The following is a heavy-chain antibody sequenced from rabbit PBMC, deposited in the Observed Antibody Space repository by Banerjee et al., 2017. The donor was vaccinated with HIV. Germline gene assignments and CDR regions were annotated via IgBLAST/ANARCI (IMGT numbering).Heavy chain of an antibody. J-gene: IGHJ4*01. CDR3: ARDPAGREDFNL. CDR1: GLDFSRSYW. D-gene: IGHD4-2*01. CDR2: IDVSSSGST. Sequence: QSLEESGGDLVKPGASLTLTCTASGLDFSRSYWICWVRQAPGKGLEWIACIDVSSSGSTYYASWAKGRFTISKTSSTTVTLQMTSLTAADTATYFCARDPAGREDFNLWGPGTLVTVS. V-gene: IGHV1S40*01.